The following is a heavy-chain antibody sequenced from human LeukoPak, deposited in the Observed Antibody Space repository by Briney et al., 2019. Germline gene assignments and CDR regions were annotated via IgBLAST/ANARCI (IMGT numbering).Heavy chain of an antibody. J-gene: IGHJ4*02. D-gene: IGHD4-17*01. Sequence: GGSLRLAWAASGFIFSSYWTHWVRQAPGTGLVWVSRINSDGSSTSYADSVKGRFTISRDNAKNTLYLQMNSLRAEDTAVYYCARSIYGAQAQWGQGTLVTVSS. V-gene: IGHV3-74*01. CDR1: GFIFSSYW. CDR3: ARSIYGAQAQ. CDR2: INSDGSST.